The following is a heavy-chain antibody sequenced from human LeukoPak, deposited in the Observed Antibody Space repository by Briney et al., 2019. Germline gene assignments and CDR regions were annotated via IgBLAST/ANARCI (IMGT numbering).Heavy chain of an antibody. CDR1: GGSFSGYY. CDR2: INHSGST. V-gene: IGHV4-34*01. Sequence: KPSETLSLTCAVYGGSFSGYYWSWIRQPPGKGLEWIGEINHSGSTNYNPSLKSRVTISVDTSKNQFSLKLSSVTAADTAVYYCARGKIWNYVKNWFDPWGQGTLVTVSS. J-gene: IGHJ5*02. CDR3: ARGKIWNYVKNWFDP. D-gene: IGHD1-7*01.